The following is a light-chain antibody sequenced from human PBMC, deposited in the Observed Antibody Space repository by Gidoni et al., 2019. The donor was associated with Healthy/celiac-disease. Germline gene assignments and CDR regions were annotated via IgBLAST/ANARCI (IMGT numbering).Light chain of an antibody. Sequence: EIVLTQSPGTLSLSPGERATLSCRASPSVSSSYLAWYQQKPGQAPRLLIYGASSRATGIPDRFSGSGSGTDFTRTISRLEPEDFAVYYCKQYGSSSWTFGQGTKVEIK. J-gene: IGKJ1*01. CDR3: KQYGSSSWT. V-gene: IGKV3-20*01. CDR2: GAS. CDR1: PSVSSSY.